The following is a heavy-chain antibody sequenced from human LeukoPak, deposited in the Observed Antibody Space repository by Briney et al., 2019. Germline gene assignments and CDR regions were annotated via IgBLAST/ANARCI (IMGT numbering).Heavy chain of an antibody. CDR3: ARGRSSMVRGYYYYYMDV. Sequence: SQTLSLTCTVSGGSISSDSYYWSWIRQPAGKGLEWIGRIYTSGSTNYNPSLKSRVTISVDTSKNQFSLKLSSVTAADTAVYYCARGRSSMVRGYYYYYMDVWGKGTTVTISS. D-gene: IGHD3-10*01. J-gene: IGHJ6*03. V-gene: IGHV4-61*02. CDR2: IYTSGST. CDR1: GGSISSDSYY.